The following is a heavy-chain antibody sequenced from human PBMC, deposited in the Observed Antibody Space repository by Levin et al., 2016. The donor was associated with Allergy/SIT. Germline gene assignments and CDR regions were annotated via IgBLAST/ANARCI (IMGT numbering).Heavy chain of an antibody. J-gene: IGHJ3*02. V-gene: IGHV4-61*02. Sequence: SETLSLTCTVSGGSISSGSYYWSWIRQPAGKGLEWIGRIYTSGSTNYNPSLKSRVTVSVDTSKNQFSLKLSSVTAADTAVYYCARDRPRDAFDIWGQGTMVTVSS. CDR1: GGSISSGSYY. CDR2: IYTSGST. CDR3: ARDRPRDAFDI.